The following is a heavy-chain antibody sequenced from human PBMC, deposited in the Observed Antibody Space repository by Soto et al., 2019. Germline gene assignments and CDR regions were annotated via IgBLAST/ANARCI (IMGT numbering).Heavy chain of an antibody. CDR3: TRGRGYSGSEAFYI. J-gene: IGHJ3*02. V-gene: IGHV3-74*01. D-gene: IGHD1-26*01. CDR1: GFTFSSYW. CDR2: INGDGTVT. Sequence: EVQRVESGGALVQPGGSRRVSCEASGFTFSSYWMHWVRRAPGKGLVWVARINGDGTVTPDTNSVKGRFTISRDNAKNTLYLQMDSLRAEDTAMYYCTRGRGYSGSEAFYIRGQGTVVTVSS.